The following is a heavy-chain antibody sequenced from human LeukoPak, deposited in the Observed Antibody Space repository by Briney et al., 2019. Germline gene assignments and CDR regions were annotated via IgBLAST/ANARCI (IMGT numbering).Heavy chain of an antibody. J-gene: IGHJ6*02. V-gene: IGHV4-39*07. CDR2: TS. Sequence: SETLSLTCTVSGGSMTAGDYYWGWVRQPPGTGLQWIATSYQGASLKSRVTISLDTSKNQFSLKLSSVTAADTAVYYCARDAGHQLSRRNYYAMDVWGQGTTVTVSS. CDR3: ARDAGHQLSRRNYYAMDV. CDR1: GGSMTAGDYY. D-gene: IGHD1-1*01.